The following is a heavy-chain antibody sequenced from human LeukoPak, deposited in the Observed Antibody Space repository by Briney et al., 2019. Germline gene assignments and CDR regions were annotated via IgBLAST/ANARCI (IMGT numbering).Heavy chain of an antibody. Sequence: PSETLSLTCSVSGGSITSYYWNWIRKPPGKGLEWIGYISSGGRTTYHPSLKSRVTMSVDTSKNRFSLKLRSLTAADTAVYYCARGGLWVASGTFYLDYWGQGILVTVSS. V-gene: IGHV4-4*08. J-gene: IGHJ4*02. CDR2: ISSGGRT. CDR1: GGSITSYY. D-gene: IGHD2-15*01. CDR3: ARGGLWVASGTFYLDY.